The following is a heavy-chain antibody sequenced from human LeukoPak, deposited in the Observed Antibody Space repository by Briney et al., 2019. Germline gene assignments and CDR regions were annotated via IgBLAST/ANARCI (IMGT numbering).Heavy chain of an antibody. CDR2: TTNNATRT. J-gene: IGHJ4*02. Sequence: PGGSLRLSCAASGFTFSNYAMSWVRRAPGKGLEWVSSTTNNATRTNYADSVKGRFSVSRDNSKNTLYLQVNSLRAEDTAVYYCARRYCTPSSCYSDYWGQGALVTVSS. V-gene: IGHV3-23*01. CDR1: GFTFSNYA. CDR3: ARRYCTPSSCYSDY. D-gene: IGHD2-8*01.